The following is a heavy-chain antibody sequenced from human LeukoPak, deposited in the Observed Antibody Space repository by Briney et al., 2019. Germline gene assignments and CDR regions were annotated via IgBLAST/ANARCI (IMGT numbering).Heavy chain of an antibody. Sequence: SETLSLTCTVSGGSISSYYWSWIRQPPGKGLEWIGYIYYSGSTNYDPSLKSRVTISVDTSKNQFSLKLSSVTAADTAVYYCARVEYQLPNHWYFDLWGRGTLVTVSS. CDR2: IYYSGST. CDR3: ARVEYQLPNHWYFDL. D-gene: IGHD2-2*01. CDR1: GGSISSYY. V-gene: IGHV4-59*01. J-gene: IGHJ2*01.